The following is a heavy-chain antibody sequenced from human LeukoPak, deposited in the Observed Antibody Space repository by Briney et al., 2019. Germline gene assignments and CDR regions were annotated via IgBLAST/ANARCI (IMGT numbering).Heavy chain of an antibody. J-gene: IGHJ4*02. CDR2: ISDSGGT. D-gene: IGHD5-18*01. CDR1: GGSISSRSYY. V-gene: IGHV4-39*02. CDR3: AREVGYSYAADY. Sequence: SETLSLTCTVSGGSISSRSYYWGWIRQPPGKGLEWIGKISDSGGTYYSPSLRSRVTISIDMSKNQFSLKLSSVTAADTAVYYCAREVGYSYAADYWGQGTLVTVSS.